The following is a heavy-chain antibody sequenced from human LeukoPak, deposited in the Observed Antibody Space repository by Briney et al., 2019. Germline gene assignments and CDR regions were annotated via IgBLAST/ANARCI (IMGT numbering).Heavy chain of an antibody. CDR3: ASGYCSGGSCFDFDY. Sequence: GASVKVSCKASAYTFTSYAMNWVRQAPGQGLEWMGWINTNTGNPTYAQGFTGRFVFSLDTSVSTAYLQISSLKAEDTAVYYCASGYCSGGSCFDFDYWGQGTLVTVSS. CDR2: INTNTGNP. CDR1: AYTFTSYA. D-gene: IGHD2-15*01. V-gene: IGHV7-4-1*02. J-gene: IGHJ4*02.